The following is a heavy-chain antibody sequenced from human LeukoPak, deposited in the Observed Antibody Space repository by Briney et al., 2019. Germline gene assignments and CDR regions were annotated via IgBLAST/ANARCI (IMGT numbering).Heavy chain of an antibody. CDR1: GGCFNSYA. D-gene: IGHD1-14*01. CDR3: AGVRPGGSLDY. Sequence: SVTVSYMASGGCFNSYALRWVRQAPAQGLEWVGGIIPIFGAANYAQKFQRRVTSTTDESTSTAYMQLSSLRSEDTAVYYCAGVRPGGSLDYWGQGTLVTVSS. J-gene: IGHJ4*02. CDR2: IIPIFGAA. V-gene: IGHV1-69*05.